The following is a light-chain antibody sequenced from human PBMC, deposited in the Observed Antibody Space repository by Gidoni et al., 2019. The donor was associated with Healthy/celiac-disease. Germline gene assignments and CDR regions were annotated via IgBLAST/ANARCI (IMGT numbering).Light chain of an antibody. CDR2: YDS. CDR1: NIGSKS. V-gene: IGLV3-21*04. Sequence: SYVLTQPPSVSVAPGKTARITCGGNNIGSKSVHWYQQKPGQAPVLVIYYDSDRPSGIPERFSGSNSGNTATLTISRVEAGDEAGYYCQVWDSSSDHHVVFGGGTKLTVL. CDR3: QVWDSSSDHHVV. J-gene: IGLJ2*01.